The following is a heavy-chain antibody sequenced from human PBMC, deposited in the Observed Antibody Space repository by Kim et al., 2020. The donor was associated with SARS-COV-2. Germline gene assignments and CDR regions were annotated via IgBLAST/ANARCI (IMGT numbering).Heavy chain of an antibody. Sequence: YNPSLKSRVTISVDTSKNQFSLKLSSVTAADTAVYYCAREMATIRGPMDVWGQGTTVTVSS. J-gene: IGHJ6*02. CDR3: AREMATIRGPMDV. V-gene: IGHV4-59*01. D-gene: IGHD5-12*01.